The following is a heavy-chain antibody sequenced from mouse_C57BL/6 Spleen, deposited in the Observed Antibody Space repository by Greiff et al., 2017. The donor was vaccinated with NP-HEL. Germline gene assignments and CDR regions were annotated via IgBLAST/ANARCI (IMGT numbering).Heavy chain of an antibody. CDR2: IYPGSGST. D-gene: IGHD1-1*01. CDR3: AREGFITTVVGYFDV. Sequence: QVQLKQPGAELVKPGASVKMSCKASGYTFTSYWITWVKQRPGQGLEWIGDIYPGSGSTNYNEKFKSKATLTVDTSSSTAYMQLSSLTSEDSAVYYCAREGFITTVVGYFDVWGTGTTVTVSS. J-gene: IGHJ1*03. CDR1: GYTFTSYW. V-gene: IGHV1-55*01.